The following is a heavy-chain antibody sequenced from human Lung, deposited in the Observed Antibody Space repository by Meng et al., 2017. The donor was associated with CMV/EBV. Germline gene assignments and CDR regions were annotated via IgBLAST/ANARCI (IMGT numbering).Heavy chain of an antibody. CDR2: ISSGGTSR. CDR1: GFTFSSYE. J-gene: IGHJ5*02. V-gene: IGHV3-48*03. Sequence: GGSXRLXCATSGFTFSSYEMNWVRQAPGKGLEWISYISSGGTSRYYADSVKGRFSISIDNAKNSLYLQMNSLRVEDTALYYCTRGSASWSEYNWFDPWGQGTLVTVSS. D-gene: IGHD6-13*01. CDR3: TRGSASWSEYNWFDP.